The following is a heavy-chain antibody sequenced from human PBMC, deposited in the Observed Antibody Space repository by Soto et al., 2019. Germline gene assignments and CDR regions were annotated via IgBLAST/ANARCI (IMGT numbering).Heavy chain of an antibody. D-gene: IGHD3-22*01. V-gene: IGHV1-8*01. CDR2: MNPNSGNT. J-gene: IGHJ5*02. CDR3: ARVKGSGYHNWFDP. CDR1: GYTFTSYD. Sequence: GASVKVSCKASGYTFTSYDINWVRQATGQGFEWMGWMNPNSGNTGYAQKFQGRVTMTRDTSITTAYMELSSLRSEDTAVYYCARVKGSGYHNWFDPWGQGTLVTVSS.